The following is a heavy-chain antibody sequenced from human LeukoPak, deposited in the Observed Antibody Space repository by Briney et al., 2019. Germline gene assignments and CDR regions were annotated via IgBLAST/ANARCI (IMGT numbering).Heavy chain of an antibody. V-gene: IGHV3-9*01. J-gene: IGHJ4*02. CDR2: INWSSKMV. CDR1: GFDFGNYA. CDR3: AKGSLEMATVDFEF. Sequence: GGSLRLSCAASGFDFGNYAMHWVRQAPGKGVQWVSGINWSSKMVAYAASLKGRSTISRDNAKNSLYLQMNSLTSEDTAFYFCAKGSLEMATVDFEFWGQGPLVTVSS. D-gene: IGHD5-24*01.